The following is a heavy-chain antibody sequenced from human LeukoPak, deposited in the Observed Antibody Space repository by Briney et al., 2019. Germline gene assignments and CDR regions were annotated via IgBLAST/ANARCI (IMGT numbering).Heavy chain of an antibody. J-gene: IGHJ4*02. CDR2: IKQDGSEK. Sequence: GGSLRLSCAASGFTFSSYWMSWVRQAPGKGLEWVANIKQDGSEKYYVDSVKGRFTISRDNAKNSLYLQMNSLRAEDTAVYYCARASSDSSGYYYGEFDYWGQGTLVTVSS. V-gene: IGHV3-7*01. CDR1: GFTFSSYW. D-gene: IGHD3-22*01. CDR3: ARASSDSSGYYYGEFDY.